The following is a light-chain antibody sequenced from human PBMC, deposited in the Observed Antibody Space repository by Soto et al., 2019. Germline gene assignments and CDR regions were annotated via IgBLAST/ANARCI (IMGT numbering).Light chain of an antibody. Sequence: DIVMTQSPDSLAVSLGERATIDCKSSQSALYDSNNKNDLAWYQQKPVQPPKLLIYWASTRESVVPDRLSGSGSGTDFNLTISSLQAEDVSLYYCQQYYSTPYTFGQGTKLEIK. V-gene: IGKV4-1*01. J-gene: IGKJ2*01. CDR1: QSALYDSNNKND. CDR3: QQYYSTPYT. CDR2: WAS.